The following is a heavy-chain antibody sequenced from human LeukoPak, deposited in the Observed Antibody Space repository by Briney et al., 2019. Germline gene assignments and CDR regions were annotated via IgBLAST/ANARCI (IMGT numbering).Heavy chain of an antibody. CDR2: IYYSGSTSGST. J-gene: IGHJ4*02. D-gene: IGHD5-12*01. V-gene: IGHV4-59*01. Sequence: SETLSLTCTVSRGSISNYYWSWIRQPPGKGLEWMGYIYYSGSTSGSTNYNPSLKSRVTISVDTSKNQFSLKLSSVTAADTAVYYCARGYDWHLFDFWGQGTLVTVSS. CDR1: RGSISNYY. CDR3: ARGYDWHLFDF.